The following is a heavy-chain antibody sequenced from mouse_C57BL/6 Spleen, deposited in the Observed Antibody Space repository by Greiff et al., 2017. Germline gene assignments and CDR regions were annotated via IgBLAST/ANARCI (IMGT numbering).Heavy chain of an antibody. CDR1: GYAFTNYL. CDR2: INPGSGGT. CDR3: ARSIAYRKYWYFDV. J-gene: IGHJ1*03. D-gene: IGHD2-14*01. V-gene: IGHV1-54*01. Sequence: VQLQQSGPELVRPGTSVKVSCKASGYAFTNYLIEWVKQRPGQGLEWIGVINPGSGGTNYNEKFKGKATLTADKSSSTAYMQLSSLTSDDSAVYVGARSIAYRKYWYFDVWGTGNTVTVSS.